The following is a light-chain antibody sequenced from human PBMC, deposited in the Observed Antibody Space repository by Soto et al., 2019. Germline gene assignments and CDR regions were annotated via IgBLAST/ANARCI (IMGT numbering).Light chain of an antibody. Sequence: EIVMTQSPATLSVSPGERATLSCRASQSVSSYLAWYQQKPGQAPRLLIYGASSRATGIPDTFSGSGSGTDFTLTISRLEPEDFAVYYCQQYGSSPWTFGPGTKGDIK. J-gene: IGKJ1*01. V-gene: IGKV3-20*01. CDR2: GAS. CDR1: QSVSSY. CDR3: QQYGSSPWT.